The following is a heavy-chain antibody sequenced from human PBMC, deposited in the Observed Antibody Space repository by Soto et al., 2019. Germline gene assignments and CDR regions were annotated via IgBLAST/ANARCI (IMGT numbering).Heavy chain of an antibody. V-gene: IGHV1-3*01. D-gene: IGHD2-21*02. Sequence: QVQLVQSGAEVKKPWASVKVSCKASGYTFTSYAMHWVRQAPGQRLEWMGWINAGNGNTKYSQKFQGRVTITRDTSASTAYMELSSLRSEDTAVYYCASEYCGGDCYSAARYGMDVWGQGTTVTVSS. J-gene: IGHJ6*02. CDR1: GYTFTSYA. CDR2: INAGNGNT. CDR3: ASEYCGGDCYSAARYGMDV.